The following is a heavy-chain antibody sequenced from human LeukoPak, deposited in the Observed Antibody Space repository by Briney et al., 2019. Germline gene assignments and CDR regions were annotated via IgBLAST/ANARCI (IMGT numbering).Heavy chain of an antibody. CDR2: IYSGGKT. D-gene: IGHD4-23*01. J-gene: IGHJ4*02. Sequence: GGSLRLSCAASGFTVSSNFLSWVRQAPGKGLEWVSVIYSGGKTYYADSVKGRFTISRDNSKNTQYLQMNSLRAEDTAVYYCARGADRWNYFDYWGQGTLVTVSS. CDR3: ARGADRWNYFDY. CDR1: GFTVSSNF. V-gene: IGHV3-53*01.